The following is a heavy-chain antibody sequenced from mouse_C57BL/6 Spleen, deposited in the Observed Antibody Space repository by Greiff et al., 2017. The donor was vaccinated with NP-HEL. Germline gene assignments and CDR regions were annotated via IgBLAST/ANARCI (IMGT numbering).Heavy chain of an antibody. CDR3: ARGSYDGYPAWFAY. Sequence: VQLQQPGAELVKPGASVKLSCKASGYTFTSYWMHWVKQRPGRGLEWIGRIDPNSGGTKYNEKVKSKATLTVDKPSSTAYLQRSSLTSEDSAVYYCARGSYDGYPAWFAYWGQGTLVTVSA. CDR2: IDPNSGGT. J-gene: IGHJ3*01. D-gene: IGHD2-3*01. CDR1: GYTFTSYW. V-gene: IGHV1-72*01.